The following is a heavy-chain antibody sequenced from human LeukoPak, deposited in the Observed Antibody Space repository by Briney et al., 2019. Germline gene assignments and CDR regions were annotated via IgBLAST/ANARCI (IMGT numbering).Heavy chain of an antibody. J-gene: IGHJ4*02. D-gene: IGHD6-13*01. CDR3: ASGGSSWYASSY. CDR1: GYTFTSYD. V-gene: IGHV1-8*01. CDR2: MNPNSGNT. Sequence: GASVKVSRKASGYTFTSYDINWVRQATGQGLEWMGWMNPNSGNTGYAQKFQGRVTMTRNTSISTAYMELSSLRSEDTAVYYCASGGSSWYASSYWGQGTLVTVSS.